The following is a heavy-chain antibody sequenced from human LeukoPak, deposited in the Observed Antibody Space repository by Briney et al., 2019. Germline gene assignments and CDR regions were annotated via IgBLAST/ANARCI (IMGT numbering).Heavy chain of an antibody. Sequence: GGSLRLSCAASGFTFSSYSMNWVRQAPGKGLEWVSSISSSSSYIYYADSVKGRFTISRDNAKNSLYLQMNSLRAEDTAVYYCATPPRSSSSWSGLDYWGQGTLATVSS. CDR3: ATPPRSSSSWSGLDY. D-gene: IGHD6-13*01. J-gene: IGHJ4*02. CDR2: ISSSSSYI. V-gene: IGHV3-21*01. CDR1: GFTFSSYS.